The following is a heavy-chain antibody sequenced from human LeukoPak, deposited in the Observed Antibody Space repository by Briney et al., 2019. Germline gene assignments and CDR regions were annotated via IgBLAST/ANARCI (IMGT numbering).Heavy chain of an antibody. CDR3: ASLRGGYGDYVLNAFDI. CDR2: IFHSGST. CDR1: GDSLNTNTW. D-gene: IGHD4-17*01. V-gene: IGHV4-4*02. Sequence: SSETLSLTCAVSGDSLNTNTWWSWVRQPPGKGLEWTGEIFHSGSTNYNPSLKSRVTISVDKSKNQFSLKLSSVTAADTAVYYCASLRGGYGDYVLNAFDIWGQGTMVTVSS. J-gene: IGHJ3*02.